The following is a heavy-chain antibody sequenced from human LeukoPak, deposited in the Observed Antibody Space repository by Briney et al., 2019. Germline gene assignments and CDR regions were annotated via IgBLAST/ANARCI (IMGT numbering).Heavy chain of an antibody. CDR1: GGSISSYY. Sequence: PSETLSLTCTVSGGSISSYYWSWIRQPPGKGLEWIGYIYYSGSTNYNPSLKSRVTISVDTSKNQFSLKLSSVTAADTAVYYCARLGYDSSGYHHDAFDIWGQGTMVTVSS. D-gene: IGHD3-22*01. CDR3: ARLGYDSSGYHHDAFDI. J-gene: IGHJ3*02. CDR2: IYYSGST. V-gene: IGHV4-59*01.